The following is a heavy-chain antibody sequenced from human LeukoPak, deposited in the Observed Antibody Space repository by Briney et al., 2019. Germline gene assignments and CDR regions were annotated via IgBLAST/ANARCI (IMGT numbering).Heavy chain of an antibody. CDR2: IRYVGINK. Sequence: GGSLRLSCAASGFTFSTYGMHWVRQAPGKGLEWVSFIRYVGINKYYADSVKGRFTISRDNSKNTLYLQMNSLRPEDTAVYYCTKHPSGYYYDHFDYWGQGTLVTVSS. CDR3: TKHPSGYYYDHFDY. V-gene: IGHV3-30*02. D-gene: IGHD3-22*01. CDR1: GFTFSTYG. J-gene: IGHJ4*02.